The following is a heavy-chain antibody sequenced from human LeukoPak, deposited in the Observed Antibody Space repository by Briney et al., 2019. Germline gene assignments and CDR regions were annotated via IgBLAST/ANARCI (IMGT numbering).Heavy chain of an antibody. CDR1: GFTYRRYS. D-gene: IGHD1-26*01. V-gene: IGHV3-21*06. CDR2: ISSGSDYI. CDR3: ARDRGGELHEFDY. Sequence: GGSLRLSCVASGFTYRRYSMNWVRQAPGKGLEWVSTISSGSDYIYHADSVRGRFTISRDNARNSLYLQMNSLRAEDTAVYYCARDRGGELHEFDYWGQGTLVTVSS. J-gene: IGHJ4*02.